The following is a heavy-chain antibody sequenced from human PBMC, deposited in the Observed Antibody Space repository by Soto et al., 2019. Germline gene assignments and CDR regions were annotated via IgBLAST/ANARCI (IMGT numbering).Heavy chain of an antibody. D-gene: IGHD6-13*01. CDR1: GYTFTGYY. CDR3: ATDVTEQLLVFPIFDY. J-gene: IGHJ4*02. CDR2: INPNSGGT. Sequence: ASVKVSCKASGYTFTGYYMHWVRQAPGQGLEWMGWINPNSGGTNYAQKFQGRVTMTRDTSISTAYMELSRLRSDDTAVYYCATDVTEQLLVFPIFDYWGQGTLVTVYS. V-gene: IGHV1-2*02.